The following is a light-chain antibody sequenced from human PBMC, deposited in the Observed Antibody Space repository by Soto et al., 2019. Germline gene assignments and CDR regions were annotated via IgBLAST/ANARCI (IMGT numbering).Light chain of an antibody. CDR2: EVS. CDR3: QQHINWPRT. CDR1: QTVSSS. J-gene: IGKJ4*01. V-gene: IGKV3-11*01. Sequence: EIVLTQSPATLSLSPGERATLSCRPSQTVSSSLSWYQQKPGQAPRRLIYEVSNMATGIPARVSGSGSGADFTLTISSLEPGDFEIYYCQQHINWPRTFGGGTKV.